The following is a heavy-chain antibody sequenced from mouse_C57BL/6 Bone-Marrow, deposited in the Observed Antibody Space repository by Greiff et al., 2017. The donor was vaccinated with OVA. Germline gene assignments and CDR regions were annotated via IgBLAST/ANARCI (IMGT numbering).Heavy chain of an antibody. V-gene: IGHV5-4*01. Sequence: EVLLVESGGGLVKPGGSLKLSCAASGFTFSSYAMSWVRLTPEKRLEWVATISDGGSYTYYPDNVKGRFPIPRDNAKNNLYLQLSHLKSEDTARYYCARGLIPMDYGGQGTSVTVSA. CDR1: GFTFSSYA. D-gene: IGHD2-2*01. J-gene: IGHJ4*01. CDR3: ARGLIPMDY. CDR2: ISDGGSYT.